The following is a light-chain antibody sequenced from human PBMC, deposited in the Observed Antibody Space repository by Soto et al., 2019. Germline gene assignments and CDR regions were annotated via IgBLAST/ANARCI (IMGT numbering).Light chain of an antibody. CDR3: CSYAGSSTPYV. Sequence: QSALTQPASVSGAPGQLITISCTGTSSDVGSYNLVSWYQQHPGKAPKLMIYEGSKRPSGVSNRFSGSKSGNTASLTISGLQAEDEADYYCCSYAGSSTPYVFGTGTKVTVL. J-gene: IGLJ1*01. V-gene: IGLV2-23*01. CDR2: EGS. CDR1: SSDVGSYNL.